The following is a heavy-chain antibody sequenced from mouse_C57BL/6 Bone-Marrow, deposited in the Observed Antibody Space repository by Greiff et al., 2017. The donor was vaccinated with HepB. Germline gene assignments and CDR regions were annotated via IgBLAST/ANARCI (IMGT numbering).Heavy chain of an antibody. CDR1: EYEFPSHD. CDR3: ARHLSYGYDWYFDV. CDR2: INSDGGST. V-gene: IGHV5-2*01. Sequence: DVKLVESGGGLVQPGESLKLSCESNEYEFPSHDMSWVRKTPEKRLELVAAINSDGGSTYYPDTMERRFIISRDNTKKTLYLQMSSLRSEDTALYYCARHLSYGYDWYFDVWGTGTTVTVSS. J-gene: IGHJ1*03. D-gene: IGHD2-2*01.